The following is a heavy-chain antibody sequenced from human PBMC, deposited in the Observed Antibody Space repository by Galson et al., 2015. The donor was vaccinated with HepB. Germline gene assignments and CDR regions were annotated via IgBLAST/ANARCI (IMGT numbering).Heavy chain of an antibody. CDR1: GFIFSNYD. CDR2: IWSDGSSK. J-gene: IGHJ4*02. Sequence: SLRLSCAASGFIFSNYDMHWVRQAPGKGLEWVAVIWSDGSSKYYGDSVKGRFTISRDNSKNTLYLQMNSLRAEDTAVYYCARVTYYDSSGYPGGVGYWGQGTLVTVSS. CDR3: ARVTYYDSSGYPGGVGY. V-gene: IGHV3-33*01. D-gene: IGHD3-22*01.